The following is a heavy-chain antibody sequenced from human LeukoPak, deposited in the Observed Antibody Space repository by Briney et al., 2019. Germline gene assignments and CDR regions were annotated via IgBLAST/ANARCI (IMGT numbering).Heavy chain of an antibody. J-gene: IGHJ4*02. CDR2: IFSGGST. CDR1: GFTVSSNF. V-gene: IGHV3-53*01. CDR3: ARSPGTGYDACLDY. Sequence: PGGSLRLSCAASGFTVSSNFMSWVRQAPGKGLEWVSFIFSGGSTYYADSVKGRFAVSRDNSKNTLYLQMNSLRAEDTAVYYCARSPGTGYDACLDYWGQGTLVTVCS. D-gene: IGHD5-12*01.